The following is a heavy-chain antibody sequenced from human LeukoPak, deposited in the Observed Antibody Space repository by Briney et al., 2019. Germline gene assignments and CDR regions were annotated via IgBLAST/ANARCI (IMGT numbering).Heavy chain of an antibody. D-gene: IGHD2-15*01. Sequence: GGPLRLSCAASGSTFRDYSMSWVRQAPGKGLEWVSNIRSTGGDTYYTDSVKGRFTISRDNSKNTLYLEMNSLRAEDTAVYYCAKGGYTTWFDPWGQGTLVTVSS. J-gene: IGHJ5*02. CDR1: GSTFRDYS. CDR3: AKGGYTTWFDP. CDR2: IRSTGGDT. V-gene: IGHV3-23*01.